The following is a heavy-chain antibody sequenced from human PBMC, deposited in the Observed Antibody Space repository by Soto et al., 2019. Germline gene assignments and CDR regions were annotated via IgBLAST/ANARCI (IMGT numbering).Heavy chain of an antibody. CDR1: GFTFSSYA. V-gene: IGHV3-30-3*01. CDR2: ISYDGSNK. CDR3: ARGQTRRWGGYSQLDY. J-gene: IGHJ4*02. Sequence: GGSLRLSCAASGFTFSSYAMHWVRQAPGKGLEWVAVISYDGSNKYYADSVKGRFTISRDNSKNTLYLQMNSLRAEDTAVYYCARGQTRRWGGYSQLDYWGQGTLVTVSS. D-gene: IGHD5-18*01.